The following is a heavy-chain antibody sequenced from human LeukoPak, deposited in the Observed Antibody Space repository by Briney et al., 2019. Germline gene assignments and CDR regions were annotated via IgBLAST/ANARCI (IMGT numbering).Heavy chain of an antibody. Sequence: GGSLRLSCAASGFTFRTYATRWVRQAPGKGLEWVSAIADSGDTTHYSDSVKGRFTISRDNSQNMLYLQMNSLRAEDTALYYCAKDLTAVGAGGFDLWGQGTMVTVSS. J-gene: IGHJ3*01. CDR3: AKDLTAVGAGGFDL. CDR1: GFTFRTYA. D-gene: IGHD5-18*01. CDR2: IADSGDTT. V-gene: IGHV3-23*01.